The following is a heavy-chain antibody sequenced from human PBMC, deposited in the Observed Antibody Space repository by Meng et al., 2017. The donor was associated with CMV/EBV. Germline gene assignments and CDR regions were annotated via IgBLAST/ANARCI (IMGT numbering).Heavy chain of an antibody. Sequence: ESLTLSCTVSGGSVSSGSYYWSWIRQPPGKGLEWIRYIYYSGSTNYNPSLKSRVTISVETSKNQFTLKLSSVTAADTAVYYCARGLRGSYSLDYWGQGTLVTVSS. CDR1: GGSVSSGSYY. D-gene: IGHD1-26*01. J-gene: IGHJ4*02. V-gene: IGHV4-61*01. CDR2: IYYSGST. CDR3: ARGLRGSYSLDY.